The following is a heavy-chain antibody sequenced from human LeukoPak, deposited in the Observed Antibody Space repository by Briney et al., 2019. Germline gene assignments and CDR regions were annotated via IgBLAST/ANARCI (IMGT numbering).Heavy chain of an antibody. Sequence: ASVKVSCKVSGDTLTEVSMHWVRQAPGEGLEWMGGFDPEDGETIYAQKFQGRFTMTEDTSTDTAYMELSSLRSEDTALYYCATETYINSSAGNFDYWGQGTLVIVSS. CDR2: FDPEDGET. J-gene: IGHJ4*02. D-gene: IGHD6-6*01. V-gene: IGHV1-24*01. CDR3: ATETYINSSAGNFDY. CDR1: GDTLTEVS.